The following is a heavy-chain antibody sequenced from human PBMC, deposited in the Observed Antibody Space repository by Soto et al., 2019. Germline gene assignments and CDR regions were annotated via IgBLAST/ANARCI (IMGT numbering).Heavy chain of an antibody. Sequence: PGGSLRLSCAASGFTFSSYGMHWVRQAPGKGLEWVAVIWYDGSNKYYADSVKGRFTISRDNSKNTLYLQMNSLRAEDTAVYYCARAGMDTAMVTGWFDPWGQGTLVTVSS. V-gene: IGHV3-33*01. CDR2: IWYDGSNK. J-gene: IGHJ5*02. CDR1: GFTFSSYG. D-gene: IGHD5-18*01. CDR3: ARAGMDTAMVTGWFDP.